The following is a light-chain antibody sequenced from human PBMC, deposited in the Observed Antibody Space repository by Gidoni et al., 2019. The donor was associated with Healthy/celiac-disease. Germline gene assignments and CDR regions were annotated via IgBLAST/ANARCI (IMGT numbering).Light chain of an antibody. CDR3: QQYNNWPPYT. J-gene: IGKJ2*01. CDR1: QSVSSN. CDR2: GAS. Sequence: EIVITQSPATLSVSPGERATLSCRASQSVSSNLAWYQQKPGQAPRLLIYGASTRATGIPARLRGSGSGTEFTLTISSLQSEDFAVYYCQQYNNWPPYTFGQXTKLEIK. V-gene: IGKV3-15*01.